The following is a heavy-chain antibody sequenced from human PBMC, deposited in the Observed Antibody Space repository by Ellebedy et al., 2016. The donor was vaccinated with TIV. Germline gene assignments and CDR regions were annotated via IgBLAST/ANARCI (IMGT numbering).Heavy chain of an antibody. D-gene: IGHD5-24*01. V-gene: IGHV4-39*01. CDR3: ASLEMATILDAFDI. CDR1: GGSISSSSYY. J-gene: IGHJ3*02. Sequence: MPSETLSLTCTVSGGSISSSSYYWGWIRQPPGKGLEWIGNIYYSGSTYYNPSLRSRVTISVDTSKNQFSLKLSFVTAADTAVYYCASLEMATILDAFDIWGQGTKVTVSS. CDR2: IYYSGST.